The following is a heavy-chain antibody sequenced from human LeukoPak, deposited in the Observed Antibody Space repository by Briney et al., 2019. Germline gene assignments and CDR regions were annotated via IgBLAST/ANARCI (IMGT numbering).Heavy chain of an antibody. Sequence: GGSLRLSCAASGFSFSTFGMHWARRAPGKGLEWVAVIWNDESKKFYAESVKGRFTISRDNSQNTLYLQMNRLRAEDTAVYYCGRDSLGGDYWGQGTLVTVSS. CDR1: GFSFSTFG. CDR3: GRDSLGGDY. D-gene: IGHD3-16*01. J-gene: IGHJ4*02. V-gene: IGHV3-33*08. CDR2: IWNDESKK.